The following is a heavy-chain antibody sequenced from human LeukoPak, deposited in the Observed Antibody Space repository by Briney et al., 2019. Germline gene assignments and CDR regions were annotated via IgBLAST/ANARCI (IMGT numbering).Heavy chain of an antibody. CDR1: RFIFSVYC. J-gene: IGHJ4*02. CDR3: AKDNPVATDY. CDR2: ISGSGGSP. D-gene: IGHD5-12*01. V-gene: IGHV3-23*01. Sequence: GGSLRLSCAASRFIFSVYCVSWVRQATGKGVEWVSAISGSGGSPYYADSVKGRFTISRDNSKNTLYLQMNSLRAEDTAVYYCAKDNPVATDYWGQGTLVTVSS.